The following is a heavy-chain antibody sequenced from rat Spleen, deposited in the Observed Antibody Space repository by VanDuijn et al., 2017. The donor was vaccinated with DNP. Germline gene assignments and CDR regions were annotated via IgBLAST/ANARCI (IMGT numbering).Heavy chain of an antibody. D-gene: IGHD1-1*01. CDR1: GFTFSDYY. CDR2: ISYEGRST. CDR3: ARGVYYYSATYWYFDF. V-gene: IGHV5-22*01. J-gene: IGHJ1*01. Sequence: EVQLVESGGGLVQPGRSLKLSCAASGFTFSDYYMAWVRQAPKKGLELVAAISYEGRSTYYGDSVKGRFTISRDNAKPTLYLQMNSLRSEATATYYCARGVYYYSATYWYFDFWGPGTMVTVSS.